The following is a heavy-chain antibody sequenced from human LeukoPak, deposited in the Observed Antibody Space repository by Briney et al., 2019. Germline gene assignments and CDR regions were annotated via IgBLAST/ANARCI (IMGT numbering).Heavy chain of an antibody. CDR2: IYYSGST. CDR1: GGSISSSSYY. V-gene: IGHV4-39*01. Sequence: SETLSLTCIVSGGSISSSSYYWGWIRQPPGKGLEWIGSIYYSGSTYYNPSLKSRVTISVDTSKNQFSLKLSSVTAADTAVYYCARCLDDYSYPGNWFDPWGQGTLVTVSS. D-gene: IGHD2-15*01. CDR3: ARCLDDYSYPGNWFDP. J-gene: IGHJ5*02.